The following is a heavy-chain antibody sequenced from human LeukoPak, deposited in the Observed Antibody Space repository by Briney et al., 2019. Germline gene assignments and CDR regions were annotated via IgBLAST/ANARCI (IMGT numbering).Heavy chain of an antibody. V-gene: IGHV1-2*02. CDR2: INPTSGGT. Sequence: EASVKVTCKASGYTFTGYYMHWVRQARGQGHEWMGWINPTSGGTNGGQKLQGRVTKRRETSISTAYMELSRLRSDDTAAYYCASYSGLRLGELSLYLIDYWGQGALVTVAS. J-gene: IGHJ4*02. D-gene: IGHD3-16*02. CDR1: GYTFTGYY. CDR3: ASYSGLRLGELSLYLIDY.